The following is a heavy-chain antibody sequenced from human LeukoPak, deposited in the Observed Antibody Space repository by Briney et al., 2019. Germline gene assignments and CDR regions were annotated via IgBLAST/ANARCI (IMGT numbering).Heavy chain of an antibody. CDR1: GFTLSSYD. CDR2: IGGSRTTT. CDR3: ARQSGLGFDF. J-gene: IGHJ4*02. V-gene: IGHV3-23*01. Sequence: PGGSLRLSCATSGFTLSSYDMSWVRQAPGKGLEWVSAIGGSRTTTYFADSVKGRFTISRDSSKNTLYLQMNSLRAEDTAVYYCARQSGLGFDFWGREPWSPSPQ. D-gene: IGHD6-19*01.